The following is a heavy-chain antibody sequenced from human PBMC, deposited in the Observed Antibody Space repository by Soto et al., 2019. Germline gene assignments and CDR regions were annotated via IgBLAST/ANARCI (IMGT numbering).Heavy chain of an antibody. D-gene: IGHD1-26*01. CDR1: GGSIIITDHY. J-gene: IGHJ5*02. CDR3: ARGIVAAASRGGFFGP. Sequence: TLSLTFTYFGGSIIITDHYSTWIRRHPGEGLEWLGYIYYTGSTFYRPSLKSLLTMSIDTSKNQFSLKLRSVTAADTAAYFCARGIVAAASRGGFFGPWGQGAQVTVSS. CDR2: IYYTGST. V-gene: IGHV4-31*01.